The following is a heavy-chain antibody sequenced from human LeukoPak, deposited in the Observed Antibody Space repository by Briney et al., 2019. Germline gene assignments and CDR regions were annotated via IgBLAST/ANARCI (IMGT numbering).Heavy chain of an antibody. J-gene: IGHJ4*02. D-gene: IGHD2/OR15-2a*01. CDR1: GGSFSGYY. V-gene: IGHV4-34*01. Sequence: RSSETLSLTCAVYGGSFSGYYWSWIRQPPGKGLEWIGEINHSGSTNYNPSLKSRVTISVDTSKNQFSLKLSSVTAADTAVYYCFGTRRYSNSWGQRVQLDYWGQGTLVTVSS. CDR2: INHSGST. CDR3: FGTRRYSNSWGQRVQLDY.